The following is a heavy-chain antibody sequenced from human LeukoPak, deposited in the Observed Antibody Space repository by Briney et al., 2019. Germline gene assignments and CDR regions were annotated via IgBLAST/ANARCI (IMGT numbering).Heavy chain of an antibody. D-gene: IGHD6-6*01. CDR3: ARGQYSSSPVFDF. Sequence: PSETLSLTCAVYGGSFSGYYWSWIRKPPGKGLEWIGEINHSGSTKYNPSLKSRVTILEDTSKHQFSLKLSPVTAADTAVYYCARGQYSSSPVFDFWGQGTLVTVSS. CDR2: INHSGST. CDR1: GGSFSGYY. V-gene: IGHV4-34*01. J-gene: IGHJ4*02.